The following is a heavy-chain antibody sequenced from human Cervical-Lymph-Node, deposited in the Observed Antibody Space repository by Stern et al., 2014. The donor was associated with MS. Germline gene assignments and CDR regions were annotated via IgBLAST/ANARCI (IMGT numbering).Heavy chain of an antibody. D-gene: IGHD5-18*01. CDR3: ARDSYGYNYFDY. Sequence: EVQLVESGGGLIQPGGSLRLSCAASGFTVSSNYMSWVRQAPGKGLEWVSIIYSGCSTYYADSVKGRFTISRDNSKNTLYLQMNSLRAEDTAVYYCARDSYGYNYFDYWGQGTLVTVSS. CDR2: IYSGCST. CDR1: GFTVSSNY. V-gene: IGHV3-53*01. J-gene: IGHJ4*02.